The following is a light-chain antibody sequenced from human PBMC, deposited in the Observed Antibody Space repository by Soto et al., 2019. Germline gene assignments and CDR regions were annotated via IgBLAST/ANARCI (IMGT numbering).Light chain of an antibody. CDR1: SSNIGAGYD. CDR3: XXYDSSLSGWV. J-gene: IGLJ3*02. V-gene: IGLV1-40*01. Sequence: QSVLTQPPSVSGAPGQRVTISCTGSSSNIGAGYDVHWYQQLPGTAPXLLIYGNSNRPSGXXXXXSGSKSGTSASLAITGXXXEXXXXXXXXXYDSSLSGWVFGGGTKLTVL. CDR2: GNS.